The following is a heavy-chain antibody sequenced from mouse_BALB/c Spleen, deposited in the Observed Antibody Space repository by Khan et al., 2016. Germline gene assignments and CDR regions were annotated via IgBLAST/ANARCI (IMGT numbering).Heavy chain of an antibody. V-gene: IGHV1-77*01. J-gene: IGHJ4*01. D-gene: IGHD1-1*01. Sequence: QVQLQQSGAELARPGASVKLSCKAAGYTFTDYYINWVKQRTGQGLEWIGEIYPGSGNTYYNEKFKGKAILTADKSSSTAYMQLSSLTSEDSAVYFSAKGGRSDYYAMDYWGQGTSVTVSS. CDR1: GYTFTDYY. CDR2: IYPGSGNT. CDR3: AKGGRSDYYAMDY.